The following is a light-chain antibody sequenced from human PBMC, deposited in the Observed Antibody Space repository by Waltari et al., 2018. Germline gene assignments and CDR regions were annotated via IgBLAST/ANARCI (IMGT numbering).Light chain of an antibody. CDR3: QHYVRLPAT. CDR2: GAS. Sequence: EIVLTQSLGTLSLSPGERATHSCRASQSVGRTLAWYQQKPGQAPRLLIYGASSRATDIPDRFSGSGSGTDFSLTINRLEPEDFAVYFCQHYVRLPATFGQGTKVEIK. CDR1: QSVGRT. V-gene: IGKV3-20*01. J-gene: IGKJ1*01.